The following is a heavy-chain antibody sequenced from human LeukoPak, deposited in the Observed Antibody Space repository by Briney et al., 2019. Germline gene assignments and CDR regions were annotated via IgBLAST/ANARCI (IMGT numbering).Heavy chain of an antibody. CDR2: IIPSGHTT. Sequence: GGSLRLSCVASGFTFSSHGMNWVRQAPGKGLEWVSGIIPSGHTTYYADSVRGRFTISRDNSRNTMYLQMNSLRRDDTAVYYCARPSGNYYSHFDYWGQGTLVTVSS. D-gene: IGHD1-26*01. J-gene: IGHJ4*02. CDR3: ARPSGNYYSHFDY. V-gene: IGHV3-23*01. CDR1: GFTFSSHG.